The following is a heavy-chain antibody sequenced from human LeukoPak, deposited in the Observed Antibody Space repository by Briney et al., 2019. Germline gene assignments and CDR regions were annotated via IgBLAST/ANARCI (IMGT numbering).Heavy chain of an antibody. CDR3: AREGYYDSSKTRGAFDI. Sequence: ASVKVSCKASGYTFTSYAMHWVRQAPGQRLEWMGWINAGNGNTKYSQKFQGRVTITRDTSASTAYMELSSLRSEDTAVYYCAREGYYDSSKTRGAFDIWGQGTMVTVSS. CDR1: GYTFTSYA. V-gene: IGHV1-3*01. CDR2: INAGNGNT. J-gene: IGHJ3*02. D-gene: IGHD3-22*01.